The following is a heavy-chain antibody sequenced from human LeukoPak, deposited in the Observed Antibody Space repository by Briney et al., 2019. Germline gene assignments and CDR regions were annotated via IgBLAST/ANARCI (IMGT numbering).Heavy chain of an antibody. D-gene: IGHD5-18*01. CDR2: TNPNSGST. J-gene: IGHJ4*02. V-gene: IGHV1-2*02. CDR1: GYPFTGYY. Sequence: ASVKVSCKASGYPFTGYYIHWVRQAPGQGLEWMGWTNPNSGSTNSAQKFQVRVTMTRDTSITAAYMELSSLRSDDTAVYYCARTFASYYLSGLDYWGQGTLVTVSS. CDR3: ARTFASYYLSGLDY.